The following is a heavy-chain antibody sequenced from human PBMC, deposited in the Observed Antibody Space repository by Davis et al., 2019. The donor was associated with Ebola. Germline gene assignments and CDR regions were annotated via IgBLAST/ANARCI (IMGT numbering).Heavy chain of an antibody. CDR3: ARVQGDRSTTVTTGAWDY. CDR2: IYYSGST. V-gene: IGHV4-61*08. D-gene: IGHD4-17*01. J-gene: IGHJ4*02. CDR1: GGSISSGGYY. Sequence: PSETLSLTCTVSGGSISSGGYYWSWIRQHPGKGLEWIGYIYYSGSTYYNPSLKSRVTISVDTSKNQFSLKLSSVTAADTAVYYCARVQGDRSTTVTTGAWDYWGQGTLVTVSS.